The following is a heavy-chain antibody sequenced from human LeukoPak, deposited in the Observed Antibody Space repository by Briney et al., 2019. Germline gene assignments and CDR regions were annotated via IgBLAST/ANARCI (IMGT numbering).Heavy chain of an antibody. J-gene: IGHJ4*01. Sequence: SETLSLTCTVSGGSISSYYWSWIRQPPGKGLEYIGYIFYTGSTNYNPSLKSRVTMSVDTSKNQFSLKLTSVTAADTAVYYCASTPRGSYYYFDYWGRGTLVTVSS. CDR2: IFYTGST. CDR1: GGSISSYY. D-gene: IGHD1-26*01. V-gene: IGHV4-59*01. CDR3: ASTPRGSYYYFDY.